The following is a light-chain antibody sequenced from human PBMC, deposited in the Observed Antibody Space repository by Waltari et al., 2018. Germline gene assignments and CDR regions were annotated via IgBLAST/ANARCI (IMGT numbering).Light chain of an antibody. J-gene: IGKJ2*01. CDR1: HDISNY. Sequence: DIQMTQSPSSLSASVGDRVTITCQASHDISNYLNWYQQKPGKAPKLLIYDASNLETGVPSRFSGSGSGTDFSFTISSLQPEAIATYYCQQFDNLVYTFGQGTKLEIK. V-gene: IGKV1-33*01. CDR3: QQFDNLVYT. CDR2: DAS.